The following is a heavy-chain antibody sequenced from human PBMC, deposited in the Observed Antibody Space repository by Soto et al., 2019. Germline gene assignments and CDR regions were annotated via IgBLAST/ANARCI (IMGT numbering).Heavy chain of an antibody. V-gene: IGHV5-10-1*01. J-gene: IGHJ4*02. CDR1: GYSFAGYW. CDR2: IDPSDSQT. D-gene: IGHD3-22*01. CDR3: ARQIYDSDTGPNFQYYFDS. Sequence: GASLKISCKGSGYSFAGYWITWVRQKPGKGLEWMGRIDPSDSQTYYSPSFRGHVTISATKSITTVFLQWSSLRASDTTMYYCARQIYDSDTGPNFQYYFDSWGQGTPVTVSS.